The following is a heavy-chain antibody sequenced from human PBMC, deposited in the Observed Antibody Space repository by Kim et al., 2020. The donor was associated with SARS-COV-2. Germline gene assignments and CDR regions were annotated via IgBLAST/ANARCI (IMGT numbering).Heavy chain of an antibody. CDR2: IWYDGSNK. J-gene: IGHJ4*02. CDR1: GFTFSSYG. Sequence: GGSLRLSCAASGFTFSSYGMHWVRQAPGKGLEGVAVIWYDGSNKYYADSVKGRFTISRDNSKNTLYLQMNSLRAEDTAVYYCATAGHTSSDELDYWGQG. CDR3: ATAGHTSSDELDY. V-gene: IGHV3-33*01. D-gene: IGHD6-6*01.